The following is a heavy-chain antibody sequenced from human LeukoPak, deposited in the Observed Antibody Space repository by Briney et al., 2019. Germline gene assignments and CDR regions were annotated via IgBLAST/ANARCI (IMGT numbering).Heavy chain of an antibody. V-gene: IGHV4-4*07. Sequence: SETLSLTCTVSGGSISSYYWSWIRQPAGKGLEWIGRIYTSESTNYNPSLKSRVTMSVDTSKNQFSLKVTSVTAADTAVYYCARAWQWLPLDSWGQGTLVTVSS. CDR2: IYTSEST. CDR1: GGSISSYY. D-gene: IGHD6-19*01. CDR3: ARAWQWLPLDS. J-gene: IGHJ4*02.